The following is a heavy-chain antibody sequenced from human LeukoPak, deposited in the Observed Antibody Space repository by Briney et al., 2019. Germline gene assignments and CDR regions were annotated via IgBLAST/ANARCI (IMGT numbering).Heavy chain of an antibody. CDR2: IYYSGST. V-gene: IGHV4-59*01. Sequence: SETLSLTCTVSGGSISSYYWSWIRQPPGKGLEWNGYIYYSGSTNYNPSLKSRVTISVDTSKNQFSLKLSSVTAADTAVYYCARGKRSYGRKTDAFDIWGQGTMVTVSS. J-gene: IGHJ3*02. CDR1: GGSISSYY. CDR3: ARGKRSYGRKTDAFDI. D-gene: IGHD5-18*01.